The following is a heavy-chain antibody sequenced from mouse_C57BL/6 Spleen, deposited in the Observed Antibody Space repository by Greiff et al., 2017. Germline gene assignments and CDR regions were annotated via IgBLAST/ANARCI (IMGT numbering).Heavy chain of an antibody. CDR3: ARDYDYDDAMDY. J-gene: IGHJ4*01. D-gene: IGHD2-4*01. CDR2: INPYNGDT. Sequence: VQLQQSGPELVKPGASVKISCKASGYSFTGYFMNWIGRINPYNGDTFYNQKFKGKATLTVDKSSSTAHMELLSLTSEDFAVYYCARDYDYDDAMDYWGQGTSVTVSS. V-gene: IGHV1-37*01. CDR1: GYSFTGYF.